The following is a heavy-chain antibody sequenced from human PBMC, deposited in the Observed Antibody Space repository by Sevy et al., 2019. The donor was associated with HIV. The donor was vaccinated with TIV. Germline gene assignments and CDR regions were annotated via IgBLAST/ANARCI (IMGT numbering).Heavy chain of an antibody. Sequence: GGSLRLSCAASGFTFSAYAVHWVRRAPGKGLEWVAVISHDGNKEDYAQSVRGRFTLSRDNSKKELYLQMNSLRAEDTAGYYCARHRGGVVDYWGQGTLVTVSS. J-gene: IGHJ4*02. CDR1: GFTFSAYA. CDR3: ARHRGGVVDY. V-gene: IGHV3-30-3*01. D-gene: IGHD3-16*01. CDR2: ISHDGNKE.